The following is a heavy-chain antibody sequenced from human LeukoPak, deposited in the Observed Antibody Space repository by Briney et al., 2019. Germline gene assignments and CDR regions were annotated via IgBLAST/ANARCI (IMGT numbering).Heavy chain of an antibody. Sequence: SETLSLTCAVYGGSFSGYYWSWIRQPPGKGLEWIGEINHSGSTNYNPSLKSRVTISVDTSKNQFSLKLSSVTAADTAVYYCARGRKIFGVVIMVDPWGQGTLVTVSS. CDR2: INHSGST. CDR1: GGSFSGYY. V-gene: IGHV4-34*01. D-gene: IGHD3-3*01. CDR3: ARGRKIFGVVIMVDP. J-gene: IGHJ5*02.